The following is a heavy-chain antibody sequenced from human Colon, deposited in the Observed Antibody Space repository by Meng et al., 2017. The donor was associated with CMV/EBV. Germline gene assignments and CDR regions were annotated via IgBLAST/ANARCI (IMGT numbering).Heavy chain of an antibody. CDR1: GFTFSNYW. CDR3: ARGGEMNHDY. J-gene: IGHJ4*02. CDR2: ITNSGITT. V-gene: IGHV3-11*01. Sequence: GESLKISCAASGFTFSNYWMSWVRQTPGKGLDWISYITNSGITTYYADSVRDRFTISRDNAKNSLYLQMNSLRADDTAVYYCARGGEMNHDYWGQGTLVTVSS. D-gene: IGHD1-14*01.